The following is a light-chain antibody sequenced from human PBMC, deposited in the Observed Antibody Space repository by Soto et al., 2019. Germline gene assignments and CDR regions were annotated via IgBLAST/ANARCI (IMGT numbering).Light chain of an antibody. CDR1: SSDVGAYNY. J-gene: IGLJ3*02. CDR2: DVN. V-gene: IGLV2-14*01. CDR3: SSYSDNTSLGV. Sequence: QSVLTQPASVSGSPGQSITLSCTGTSSDVGAYNYVSWYQQFPGKAPKLIIYDVNNRPSGVSNRFSGSKSGNTGSLTISGLQAEDEGDYHCSSYSDNTSLGVFGGGTKLTVL.